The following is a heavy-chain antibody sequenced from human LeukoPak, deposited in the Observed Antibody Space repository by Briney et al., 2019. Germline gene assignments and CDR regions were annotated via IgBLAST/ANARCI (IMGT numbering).Heavy chain of an antibody. J-gene: IGHJ4*02. CDR2: MNPDSGNT. D-gene: IGHD6-13*01. V-gene: IGHV1-8*01. Sequence: GASVKLSCKASGHTFTSNDINWVRQATGQGLEWMGWMNPDSGNTGYAQKFQGRVTMTRTPSISTAYMELSSLTSEDTAVYYCARRIAAAGVGIVYWGQGTLVTVSS. CDR1: GHTFTSND. CDR3: ARRIAAAGVGIVY.